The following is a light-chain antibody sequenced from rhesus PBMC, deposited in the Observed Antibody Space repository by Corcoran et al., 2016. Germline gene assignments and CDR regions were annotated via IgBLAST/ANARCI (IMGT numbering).Light chain of an antibody. V-gene: IGKV2-104*02. CDR1: QSLLDSEDGNTY. CDR2: ELS. CDR3: MQALDFPPT. Sequence: DVVMTQTPLSLPVTPGEPASISCRSSQSLLDSEDGNTYLDWYLQKPGQSPPLLIYELSNRASGVPERFSGSGSETDFTLKISRVEAADVGVYYCMQALDFPPTFGQGTKVEIK. J-gene: IGKJ1*01.